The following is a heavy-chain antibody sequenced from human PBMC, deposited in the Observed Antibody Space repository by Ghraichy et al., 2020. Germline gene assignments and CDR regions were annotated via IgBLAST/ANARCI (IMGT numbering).Heavy chain of an antibody. CDR1: GGTFSSYA. V-gene: IGHV1-69*13. D-gene: IGHD3-22*01. Sequence: SVKVSCKASGGTFSSYAISWVRQAPGQGLEWMGGIIPIFGTANYAQKFQGRVTITADESMSTAYMELSSLRSEDTAVYYCAREDYDSSGYYSPVYLDYWGQGTLVTVSS. CDR2: IIPIFGTA. J-gene: IGHJ4*02. CDR3: AREDYDSSGYYSPVYLDY.